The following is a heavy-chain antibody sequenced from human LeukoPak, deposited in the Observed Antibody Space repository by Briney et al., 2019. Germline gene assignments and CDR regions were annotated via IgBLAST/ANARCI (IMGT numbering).Heavy chain of an antibody. CDR3: AADGNWKDATDAFDI. Sequence: GASVKVSCKASGFTFSTSAVQWVRQARGQRLEWIGWIVVVSGNTDSAEKFQERVTITRDMSTRTVYMELSSLRSEDTAVYYCAADGNWKDATDAFDIWGQGTMVTVSS. CDR2: IVVVSGNT. J-gene: IGHJ3*02. D-gene: IGHD1-1*01. V-gene: IGHV1-58*01. CDR1: GFTFSTSA.